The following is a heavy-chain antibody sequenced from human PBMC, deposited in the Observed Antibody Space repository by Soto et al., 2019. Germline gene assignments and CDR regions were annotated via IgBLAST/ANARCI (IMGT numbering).Heavy chain of an antibody. V-gene: IGHV3-74*01. D-gene: IGHD3-3*01. J-gene: IGHJ6*02. CDR1: GFTFSSYW. CDR3: ARVPNYDFWSGYYATSYGMDV. Sequence: EVQLVESGGGLVQPGGSLRLSCAASGFTFSSYWMHWVRQAPGKGLVWVSRINSDGSSTSYADSVKGRFTISRDNAKNTLYLQMNSLRAEDTAVYYCARVPNYDFWSGYYATSYGMDVWGQGTTVTVSS. CDR2: INSDGSST.